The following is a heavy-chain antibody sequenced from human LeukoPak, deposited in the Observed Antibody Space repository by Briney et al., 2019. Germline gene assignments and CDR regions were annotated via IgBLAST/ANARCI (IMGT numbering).Heavy chain of an antibody. Sequence: SAPTLVNPTQTLTLTCTFSGFSLSTRGVGVGWIRQPPGKALEWLALIYWDDDKRYSPSLKSRLTITKDTYKNQVVLTMTNMDPVDTATYYCARRGRLRWGNYFDYWGQGTLVTVSS. D-gene: IGHD5-12*01. V-gene: IGHV2-5*02. J-gene: IGHJ4*02. CDR3: ARRGRLRWGNYFDY. CDR1: GFSLSTRGVG. CDR2: IYWDDDK.